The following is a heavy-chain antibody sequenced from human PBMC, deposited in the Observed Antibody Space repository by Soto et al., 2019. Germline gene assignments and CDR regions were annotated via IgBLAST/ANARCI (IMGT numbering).Heavy chain of an antibody. D-gene: IGHD6-19*01. CDR3: ARGSSGWYNWFDP. J-gene: IGHJ5*02. V-gene: IGHV4-59*08. Sequence: SETLSLTCTVSGGSISSYYWSWIRQPPGKGLEWIGYIYYSGSTNYNPSLKSRVTISVDTSKNQFSLKLSSVTALDTAVYYCARGSSGWYNWFDPWGQGTLVTVSS. CDR2: IYYSGST. CDR1: GGSISSYY.